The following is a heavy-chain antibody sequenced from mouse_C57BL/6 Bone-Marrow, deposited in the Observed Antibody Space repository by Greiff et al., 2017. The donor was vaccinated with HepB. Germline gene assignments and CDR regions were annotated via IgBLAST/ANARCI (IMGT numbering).Heavy chain of an antibody. V-gene: IGHV10-1*01. Sequence: EVKLLESGGGLVQPKGSLKLSCAASGFSFNTYAMNWVRQAPGKGLEWVARIRSKSNNYATYYADSVKDRFTISRDDSESMLYLQMNNLKTEDTAMYYCVRQGGWGFAYWGQGTLVTVSA. CDR1: GFSFNTYA. CDR3: VRQGGWGFAY. CDR2: IRSKSNNYAT. J-gene: IGHJ3*01. D-gene: IGHD3-3*01.